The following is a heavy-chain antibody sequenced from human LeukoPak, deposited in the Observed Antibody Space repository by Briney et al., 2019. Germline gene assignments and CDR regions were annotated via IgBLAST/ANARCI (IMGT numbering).Heavy chain of an antibody. J-gene: IGHJ3*02. CDR3: ARESGIVPGAAFDI. V-gene: IGHV3-53*01. CDR2: IYSGGST. Sequence: GGSLRLSCAASGFTVSSNYMSWVRQAPGKGLEWVSVIYSGGSTYYADSVRGRFTISRDNSKNTLYLQMNSLRAEDTAVYYCARESGIVPGAAFDIWGQGSTVTVSS. CDR1: GFTVSSNY. D-gene: IGHD1-26*01.